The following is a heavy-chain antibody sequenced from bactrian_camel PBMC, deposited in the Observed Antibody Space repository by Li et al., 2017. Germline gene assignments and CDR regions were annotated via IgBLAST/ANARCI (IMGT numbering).Heavy chain of an antibody. CDR3: VSVAHKD. CDR1: GHTFT. CDR2: ISSDSITT. Sequence: VQLVESGGDLVQPGGSLRLSCAASGHTFTMAWFRQAPGKEREGVAYISSDSITTYYADSVKGRFAISLDIAKYTTYLQMNSLKPEDTAMYYCVSVAHKDWDQGTQVTVS. J-gene: IGHJ4*01. V-gene: IGHV3S40*01.